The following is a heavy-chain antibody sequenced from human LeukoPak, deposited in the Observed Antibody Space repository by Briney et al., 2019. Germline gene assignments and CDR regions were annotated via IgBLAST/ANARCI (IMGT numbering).Heavy chain of an antibody. CDR2: IYTSGST. D-gene: IGHD1-26*01. CDR3: ARDPGIGGATDAFDI. V-gene: IGHV4-4*07. Sequence: SETLSLTCTVSGGSISSYYWSWIRQPAGKGLEWIGRIYTSGSTNYNPSLKSRVTMSVDTSKNQFSLKLSSVTAADTAVYYCARDPGIGGATDAFDIWGKGTMVTVSS. CDR1: GGSISSYY. J-gene: IGHJ3*02.